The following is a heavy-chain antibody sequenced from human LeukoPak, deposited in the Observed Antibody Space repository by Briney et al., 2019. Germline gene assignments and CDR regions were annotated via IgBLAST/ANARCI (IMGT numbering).Heavy chain of an antibody. CDR2: ISYDGSNK. Sequence: GGSLRLSCAAYGFTFSSYAMHWVRQAPGKGLEWVAVISYDGSNKYYADSVKGRFTISRDNSKNTLYLQMNSLRAEDTAVYYCARDFTPEYYYYGMDVWGQGTTVTVSS. J-gene: IGHJ6*02. CDR1: GFTFSSYA. CDR3: ARDFTPEYYYYGMDV. V-gene: IGHV3-30-3*01.